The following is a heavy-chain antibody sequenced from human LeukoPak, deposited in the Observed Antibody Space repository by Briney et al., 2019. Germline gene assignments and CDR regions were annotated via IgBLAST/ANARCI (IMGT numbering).Heavy chain of an antibody. V-gene: IGHV4-59*12. J-gene: IGHJ4*02. CDR1: GGSISSYY. CDR3: ARANYDGSDY. Sequence: SSETLSLTCTVSGGSISSYYWSWIRQPPGKGLEWIGYIYYSGSTNYNPSLTSRVTISVDTSKNQFSLKMRSVTAADTAVYYCARANYDGSDYWGQGTLVTVSS. CDR2: IYYSGST. D-gene: IGHD3-22*01.